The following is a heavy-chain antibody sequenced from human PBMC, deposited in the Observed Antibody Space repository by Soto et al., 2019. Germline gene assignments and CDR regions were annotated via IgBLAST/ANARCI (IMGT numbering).Heavy chain of an antibody. V-gene: IGHV4-30-2*01. D-gene: IGHD3-10*01. J-gene: IGHJ4*02. CDR1: GGSISSGGYS. Sequence: SETLSLTCAVSGGSISSGGYSWSWILHPPGKGLEWIGYIYHSGSTYYNPSLKSQVTISVDRSKNQFSLKLSSVTAADTAVYYCARGGSGSYYIGFDYWGQGTMVTVSS. CDR2: IYHSGST. CDR3: ARGGSGSYYIGFDY.